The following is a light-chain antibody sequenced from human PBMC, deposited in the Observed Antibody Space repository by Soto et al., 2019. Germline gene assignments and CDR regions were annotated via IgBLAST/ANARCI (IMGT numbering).Light chain of an antibody. Sequence: EIVLTQSPGTLSLSPGERATLSCRASQGVSSNFLAWYQQKPGQAPRLLIYGASSRATGIPDRFSCSGSGTDFTLTISRLEPEDSAVYYCQQYGTSPTFGQGTKVEIK. V-gene: IGKV3-20*01. CDR1: QGVSSNF. CDR2: GAS. CDR3: QQYGTSPT. J-gene: IGKJ1*01.